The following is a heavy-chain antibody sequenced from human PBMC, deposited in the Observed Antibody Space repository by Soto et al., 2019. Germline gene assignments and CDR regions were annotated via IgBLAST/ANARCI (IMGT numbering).Heavy chain of an antibody. D-gene: IGHD3-22*01. V-gene: IGHV1-2*04. CDR2: INPNSGGT. Sequence: GASVKVSCKASGYTFTGYYMHWVRQAPGQGLEWMGWINPNSGGTNYAQKFQGWVTMTRDTSISTAYMELSRLRSDDTAVYYCARDLRMVITEDHYYYYGMDVWGQGTTVTVSS. CDR3: ARDLRMVITEDHYYYYGMDV. J-gene: IGHJ6*02. CDR1: GYTFTGYY.